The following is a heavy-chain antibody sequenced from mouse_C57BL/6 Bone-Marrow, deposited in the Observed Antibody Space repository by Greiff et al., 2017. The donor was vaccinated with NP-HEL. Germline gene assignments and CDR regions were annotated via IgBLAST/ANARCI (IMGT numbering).Heavy chain of an antibody. J-gene: IGHJ2*01. CDR2: IDPEDGET. CDR1: GFNIKDYY. D-gene: IGHD1-1*01. Sequence: VQLQQSGAELVKPGASVKLSCTASGFNIKDYYMHWVKQRTEQGLEWIGRIDPEDGETKYAPKFQGKATITADKSSNTAYLQLLRLTSEDTAVYYCARSRFLITTVVATDYYFDYWGQGTTLTVSS. V-gene: IGHV14-2*01. CDR3: ARSRFLITTVVATDYYFDY.